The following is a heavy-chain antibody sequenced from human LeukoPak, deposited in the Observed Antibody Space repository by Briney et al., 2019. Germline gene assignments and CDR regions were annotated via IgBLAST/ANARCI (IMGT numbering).Heavy chain of an antibody. CDR1: GGSISSYY. J-gene: IGHJ6*03. Sequence: SETLSLTCTVSGGSISSYYWGWIRQPPGKGLEWIGSIYYSGSTYYNPSLKSRVTISVDTSKNQFSLKLSSVTAADTAVYYCARLGSSSGGYYYMDVWGKGTTVTVSS. V-gene: IGHV4-39*07. D-gene: IGHD6-6*01. CDR2: IYYSGST. CDR3: ARLGSSSGGYYYMDV.